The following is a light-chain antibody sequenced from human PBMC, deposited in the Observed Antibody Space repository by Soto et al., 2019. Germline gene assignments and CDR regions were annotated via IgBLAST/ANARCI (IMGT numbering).Light chain of an antibody. Sequence: EIVMTQSPATQSVSPGERATLSCRASRTVSINLAWYQQKPGQAPRLLIFDASTRATGIPARFSGSGSGAEFTLTISSLQSEDFAVYYCQKYNTWPHTFGQGTKVDI. CDR3: QKYNTWPHT. V-gene: IGKV3-15*01. CDR1: RTVSIN. J-gene: IGKJ2*01. CDR2: DAS.